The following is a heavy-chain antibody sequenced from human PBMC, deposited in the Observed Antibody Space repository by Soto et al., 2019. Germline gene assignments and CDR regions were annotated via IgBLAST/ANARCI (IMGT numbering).Heavy chain of an antibody. CDR1: GGSISSGDYY. CDR3: ARYPGYGDYPPRY. D-gene: IGHD4-17*01. CDR2: IYHSGST. J-gene: IGHJ4*02. Sequence: QVQLQESGPGLVKPSQTLSLTCTVSGGSISSGDYYWSWIRQPPGKGLEWIGYIYHSGSTHYNPNLKSRVTLSVDTSKNQFSLRLNSVTAADTAVYYCARYPGYGDYPPRYWGQGALVTVSS. V-gene: IGHV4-30-4*01.